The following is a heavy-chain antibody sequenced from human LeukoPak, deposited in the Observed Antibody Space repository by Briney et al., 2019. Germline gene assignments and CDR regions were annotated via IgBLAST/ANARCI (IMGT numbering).Heavy chain of an antibody. Sequence: PSETLSLTCAVYGGSFSGCYWSWIRQPPGKGLEWIGEINHSGSTNYNPSLKSRVTISVDTSKNQFSLKLSSVTAADTAVYYCARGGPLGSSWYRIDYWGQGTLVTVSS. CDR1: GGSFSGCY. CDR3: ARGGPLGSSWYRIDY. J-gene: IGHJ4*02. CDR2: INHSGST. D-gene: IGHD6-13*01. V-gene: IGHV4-34*01.